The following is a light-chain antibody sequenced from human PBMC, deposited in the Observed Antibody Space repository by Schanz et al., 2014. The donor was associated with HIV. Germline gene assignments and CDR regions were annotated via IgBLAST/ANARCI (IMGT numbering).Light chain of an antibody. CDR2: KAS. CDR3: QQSSGALT. Sequence: DIQLTQSPMSLSASVGDTVILSCRASRTVNTFLHWYQQKAGTAPKLLIYKASYLQTGVPSRFSGSGSGTDFTLTISSLQPEDFATYFCQQSSGALTFGPGTKVEVK. V-gene: IGKV1-39*01. CDR1: RTVNTF. J-gene: IGKJ1*01.